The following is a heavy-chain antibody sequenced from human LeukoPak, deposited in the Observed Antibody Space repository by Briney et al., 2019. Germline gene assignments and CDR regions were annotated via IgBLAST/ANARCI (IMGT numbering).Heavy chain of an antibody. CDR1: GFTLTNYG. D-gene: IGHD4-23*01. J-gene: IGHJ3*02. CDR3: ARVRSVGGNPHAFDI. Sequence: RGGSLRLSCAVSGFTLTNYGMTWVRPAPGKRLEWVSAIHGVGGSAGTTFYADSVKGRFTISRDNGKSSLFLQMNSLRAEDTAVYYCARVRSVGGNPHAFDIWGQGTMVTVSS. V-gene: IGHV3-23*01. CDR2: IHGVGGSAGTT.